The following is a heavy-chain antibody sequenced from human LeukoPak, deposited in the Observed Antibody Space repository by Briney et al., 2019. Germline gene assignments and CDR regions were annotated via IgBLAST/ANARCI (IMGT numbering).Heavy chain of an antibody. CDR3: ARERIAVAGMVYYYGMDV. CDR2: IWYDGSNK. Sequence: PGRSLRLSCVASGFTFSSYGMHWVRQAPGKGLEWVAVIWYDGSNKYYADSVKGRFTISRDNSKNTLYLQMNSLRAEDTAVYYCARERIAVAGMVYYYGMDVWGQGTTVTVSS. V-gene: IGHV3-33*01. CDR1: GFTFSSYG. D-gene: IGHD6-19*01. J-gene: IGHJ6*02.